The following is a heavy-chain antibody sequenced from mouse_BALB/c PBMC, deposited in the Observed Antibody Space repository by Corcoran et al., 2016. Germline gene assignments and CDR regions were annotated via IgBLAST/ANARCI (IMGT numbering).Heavy chain of an antibody. J-gene: IGHJ1*01. CDR2: INSDGSAI. D-gene: IGHD2-1*01. CDR1: GFTFSGFW. CDR3: MRYGNYWYFDV. V-gene: IGHV11-2*02. Sequence: EVQLLETGGGLVQPGGSRGLSCEGPGFTFSGFWMSWVRQTPGKTLVWIGDINSDGSAINYAPSIKDRFTIFRDNDKSTLNLQMSNGRSEDTVTYVCMRYGNYWYFDVWGAGSTVTVSS.